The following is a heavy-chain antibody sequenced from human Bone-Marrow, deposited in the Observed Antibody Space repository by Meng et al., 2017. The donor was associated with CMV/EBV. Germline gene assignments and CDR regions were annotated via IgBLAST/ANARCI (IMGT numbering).Heavy chain of an antibody. CDR1: GGTFSSYT. V-gene: IGHV1-69*02. Sequence: SVKVSCKASGGTFSSYTISWVRQDPGQGLEWMGRIIPILGIANYAQKFQGRVTITADKSTSTAYMELSSLRSEDTAVYYCAVQTQYGDYVPYWGQGTRVTCSS. J-gene: IGHJ4*02. CDR3: AVQTQYGDYVPY. D-gene: IGHD4-17*01. CDR2: IIPILGIA.